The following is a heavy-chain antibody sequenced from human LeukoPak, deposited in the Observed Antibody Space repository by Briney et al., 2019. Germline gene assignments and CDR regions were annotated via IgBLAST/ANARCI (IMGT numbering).Heavy chain of an antibody. J-gene: IGHJ4*02. V-gene: IGHV4-59*12. CDR2: IYYSGST. Sequence: SETLSLTCTVSGGSISSYYWSWIRQPPGKGLEWIGYIYYSGSTNYNPSLKSRVTISVDTSKNQFSLKLNSVTAADTAVYSCARDRDRGDHDFDYWGQGTLVTVSS. CDR1: GGSISSYY. D-gene: IGHD2-21*02. CDR3: ARDRDRGDHDFDY.